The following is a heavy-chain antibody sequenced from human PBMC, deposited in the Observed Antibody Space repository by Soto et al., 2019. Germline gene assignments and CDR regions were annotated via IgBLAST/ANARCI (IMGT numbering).Heavy chain of an antibody. V-gene: IGHV3-7*01. Sequence: PGGSLRLSCAASGFTFSSYWMSWVRQAPGKGLEWVANIKQDGSEKYYVDSVKGRFTISRDNAKNSLYLQMNSLRAEDTAVYYCARAEYYDFWSGYSTSYFDYWGQGTLVTVSS. D-gene: IGHD3-3*01. CDR3: ARAEYYDFWSGYSTSYFDY. CDR2: IKQDGSEK. CDR1: GFTFSSYW. J-gene: IGHJ4*02.